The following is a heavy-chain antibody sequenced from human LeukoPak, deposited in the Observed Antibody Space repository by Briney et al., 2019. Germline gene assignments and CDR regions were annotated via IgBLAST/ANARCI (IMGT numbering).Heavy chain of an antibody. CDR2: IIPIFGTA. CDR3: ARDGPGIAVAGIDY. V-gene: IGHV1-69*13. D-gene: IGHD6-19*01. Sequence: GASVKVSCKASGGTFSSYAISWVRQAPGQGLEWMGGIIPIFGTANYAQKFQGRVTITADESTSTAYMELSSLRSEDTAVYYCARDGPGIAVAGIDYWGQGTLVTVSS. J-gene: IGHJ4*02. CDR1: GGTFSSYA.